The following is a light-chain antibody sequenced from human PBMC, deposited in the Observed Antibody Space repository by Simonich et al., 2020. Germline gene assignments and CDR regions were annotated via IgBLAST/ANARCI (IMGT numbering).Light chain of an antibody. J-gene: IGLJ2*01. CDR2: DVS. CDR3: SSYTSSSTLV. V-gene: IGLV2-14*01. Sequence: QSALTQPASVSGSPGQSITISCTGTSSDVGGYNYFSWDQQHPGKAPKLMIYDVSKRPSGVSNRVSGSKSGNTASLTISGLQAEDEADYYCSSYTSSSTLVFGGGTKLTVL. CDR1: SSDVGGYNY.